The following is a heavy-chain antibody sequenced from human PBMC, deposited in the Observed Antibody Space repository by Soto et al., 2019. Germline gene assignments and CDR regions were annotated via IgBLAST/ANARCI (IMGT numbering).Heavy chain of an antibody. J-gene: IGHJ3*02. CDR2: IIPIFGTA. CDR3: ARDIVVVVAAGENAFDI. Sequence: GASVKVSCKACGGTFSRYAMSWLRQANGQGLEWMGGIIPIFGTANYAQKFQGRVTITADESTSTAYMELSSLRSEDTAVYYCARDIVVVVAAGENAFDIWGQGTMVTVSS. V-gene: IGHV1-69*13. CDR1: GGTFSRYA. D-gene: IGHD2-15*01.